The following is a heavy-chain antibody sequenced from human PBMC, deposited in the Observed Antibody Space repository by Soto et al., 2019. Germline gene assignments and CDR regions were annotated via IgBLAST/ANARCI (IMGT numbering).Heavy chain of an antibody. Sequence: EVQLVESGGGLVKPGGSLRLSCAASGFSFNKASMNWVRQAPGKGLEWVGRIKGNTDGGTTAYAAPVKGRFTISRDDSKNTVFLQTSSPKTEDTVVYYCTTGGVLVEGDDYWGQGTLVIVSA. CDR2: IKGNTDGGTT. CDR1: GFSFNKAS. V-gene: IGHV3-15*07. J-gene: IGHJ4*02. D-gene: IGHD2-8*02. CDR3: TTGGVLVEGDDY.